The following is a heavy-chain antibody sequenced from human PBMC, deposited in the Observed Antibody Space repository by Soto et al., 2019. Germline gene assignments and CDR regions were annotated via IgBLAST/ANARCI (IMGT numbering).Heavy chain of an antibody. CDR2: IIPILGIA. D-gene: IGHD6-13*01. V-gene: IGHV1-69*02. J-gene: IGHJ2*01. CDR1: GGTFSSYT. CDR3: AGQQSYSRGYFDL. Sequence: QVQLVQSGAEVKKPGSSVKVSCKASGGTFSSYTISWVRQAPGQGLEWMGRIIPILGIANYAQKFQGRVTITADKSTSTAYRALSGLSSEDTAVYSWAGQQSYSRGYFDLGGRGPLVTVPS.